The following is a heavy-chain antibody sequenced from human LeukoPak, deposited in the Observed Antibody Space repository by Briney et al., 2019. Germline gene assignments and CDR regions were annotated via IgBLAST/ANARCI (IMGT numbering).Heavy chain of an antibody. V-gene: IGHV5-51*01. CDR3: ARGVGATPPDY. CDR2: IYPGDSDT. D-gene: IGHD1-26*01. Sequence: GESLKISCQGSGYSFTTYWIAWVRPMSGKGLEWMGFIYPGDSDTRYSPSFQGQVTISADKSISTAYLQWSSLKASDTAMYYCARGVGATPPDYWGQGTLVTVSS. CDR1: GYSFTTYW. J-gene: IGHJ4*02.